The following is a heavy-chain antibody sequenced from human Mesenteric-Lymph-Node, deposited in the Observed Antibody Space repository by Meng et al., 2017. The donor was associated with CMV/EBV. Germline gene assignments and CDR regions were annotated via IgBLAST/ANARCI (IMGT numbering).Heavy chain of an antibody. J-gene: IGHJ4*02. D-gene: IGHD2-21*01. Sequence: GGSLRLSCAASGFTFSSYSMNWVRQAPGKGLVWVSRISSDESSTSYVDSVKGRFTISRDNAKNTLYLQMNSLRADDTAMYYCASIGGCGGDCYYDYWGQGTLVTVSS. CDR1: GFTFSSYS. V-gene: IGHV3-74*01. CDR3: ASIGGCGGDCYYDY. CDR2: ISSDESST.